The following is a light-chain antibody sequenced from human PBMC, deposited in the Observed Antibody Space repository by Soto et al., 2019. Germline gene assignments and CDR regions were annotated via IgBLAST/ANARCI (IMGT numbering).Light chain of an antibody. CDR2: DAS. V-gene: IGKV3-11*01. CDR1: QSVRSS. CDR3: QQRSNWPIT. J-gene: IGKJ5*01. Sequence: EIVMTQSPATLSVSLGERATLSCRASQSVRSSLAWYQQKPGQAPRLLIYDASNRATGIPARFSGSGSGTDFTLTISSLEPEDFVVYYCQQRSNWPITFGQGTRLEIK.